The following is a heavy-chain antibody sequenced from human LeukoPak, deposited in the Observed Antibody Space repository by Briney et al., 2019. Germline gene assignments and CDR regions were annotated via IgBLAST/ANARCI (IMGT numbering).Heavy chain of an antibody. J-gene: IGHJ4*02. CDR2: IIPIFGTA. V-gene: IGHV1-69*05. CDR3: ARGPGGGPKTTVTTYGTNDY. D-gene: IGHD4-17*01. Sequence: VASVKVSCKASGGTFSSYAISWVRQAPGQGLEWMGGIIPIFGTANYAQKFKGRVTITTDESTSTAYMELSSLRSEDTAVYYCARGPGGGPKTTVTTYGTNDYWGQGTLVTVSS. CDR1: GGTFSSYA.